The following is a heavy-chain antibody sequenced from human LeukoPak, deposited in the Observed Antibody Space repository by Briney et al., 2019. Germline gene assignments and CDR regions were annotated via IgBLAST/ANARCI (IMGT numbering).Heavy chain of an antibody. CDR3: ARGPHCGGDCYHYFDY. CDR1: GGTFSSYA. CDR2: IVPIFGTA. V-gene: IGHV1-69*05. Sequence: GASVKVSRKASGGTFSSYAISWVRQAPGQGLEWMGGIVPIFGTANYAQKFQGRVTITTDESTSTAYMELSSLRSEDTAVYYCARGPHCGGDCYHYFDYWGQGTLVTVSS. D-gene: IGHD2-21*02. J-gene: IGHJ4*02.